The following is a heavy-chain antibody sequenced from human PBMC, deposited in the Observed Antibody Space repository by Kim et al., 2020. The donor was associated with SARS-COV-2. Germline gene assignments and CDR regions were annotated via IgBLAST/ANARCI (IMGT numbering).Heavy chain of an antibody. CDR3: ARWASFLVRGVITYNWFDP. V-gene: IGHV1-18*01. Sequence: ASVKVSCKASGYTFTSYGISWVRQAPGQGLEWMGWISAYNGNTNYAQKLQGRVTMTTDTSTSTAYMELRSLRSDDTAVYYCARWASFLVRGVITYNWFDPWGQGTLVTVSS. CDR1: GYTFTSYG. J-gene: IGHJ5*02. D-gene: IGHD3-10*01. CDR2: ISAYNGNT.